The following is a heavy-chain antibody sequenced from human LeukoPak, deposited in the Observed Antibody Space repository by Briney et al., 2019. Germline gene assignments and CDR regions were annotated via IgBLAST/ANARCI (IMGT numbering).Heavy chain of an antibody. D-gene: IGHD4-17*01. Sequence: SETLSLTCTVSGGSISSSSYYWGWIRQPPGKGLEWIGSIYYSGSTYYNPSLKSRVTISVDTSKNQFSLKLSSVTAADMAVYYCARHRGNYGDYVPYYFDYWGQGTLVTVSS. CDR1: GGSISSSSYY. J-gene: IGHJ4*02. CDR3: ARHRGNYGDYVPYYFDY. V-gene: IGHV4-39*01. CDR2: IYYSGST.